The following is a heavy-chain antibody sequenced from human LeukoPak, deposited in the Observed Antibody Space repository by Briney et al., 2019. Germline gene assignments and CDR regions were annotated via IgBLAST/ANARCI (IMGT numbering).Heavy chain of an antibody. CDR2: IDHSGST. CDR3: ARGDYGDSIYWYFDL. J-gene: IGHJ2*01. CDR1: GGSFSGYY. V-gene: IGHV4-34*01. D-gene: IGHD4-17*01. Sequence: SETLSLTCAVYGGSFSGYYWTWIRQPPGKGLEWIGEIDHSGSTNYNPSLKSRVTISLDTSKNQFSLKLNSVTAADTAVYYCARGDYGDSIYWYFDLWGRGTLVTVSS.